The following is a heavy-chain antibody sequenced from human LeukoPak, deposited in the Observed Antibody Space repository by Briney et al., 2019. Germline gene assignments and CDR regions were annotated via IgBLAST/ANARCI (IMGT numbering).Heavy chain of an antibody. D-gene: IGHD3-22*01. V-gene: IGHV4-39*01. Sequence: SETLSLTCTVSGGSISSSSYYWGWIRQPPGKGLEWIGSIYYSGSTYYNPSLKSRVTISVDTSKNQFSLKLSSVTAADTAVYYCASVHQGYHYAPDYWGQGTLVTVSS. CDR2: IYYSGST. CDR1: GGSISSSSYY. CDR3: ASVHQGYHYAPDY. J-gene: IGHJ4*02.